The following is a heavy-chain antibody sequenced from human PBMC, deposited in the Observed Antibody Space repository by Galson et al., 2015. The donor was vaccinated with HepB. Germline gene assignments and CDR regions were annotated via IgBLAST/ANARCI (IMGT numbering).Heavy chain of an antibody. D-gene: IGHD6-13*01. CDR3: ARDFGYSSTWYISDY. CDR2: VWVAGDIN. V-gene: IGHV3-33*01. Sequence: ALRLSCAADGFCFGNYGMHWVRQGPGKGLEWVAVVWVAGDINYFAESVKGGFPISRAIYKNILYLQMNSLRAEDTAVYYCARDFGYSSTWYISDYWGQGTLVTVSS. J-gene: IGHJ4*02. CDR1: GFCFGNYG.